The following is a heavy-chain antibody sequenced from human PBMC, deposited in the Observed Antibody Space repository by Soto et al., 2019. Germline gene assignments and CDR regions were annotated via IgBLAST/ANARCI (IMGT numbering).Heavy chain of an antibody. D-gene: IGHD2-15*01. CDR2: INPNGGST. CDR1: GYIFTYYY. CDR3: AREFCTGGSCYSGSFDP. J-gene: IGHJ5*02. Sequence: ASLKVSCKASGYIFTYYYMHWVRQSPGQGLEWMGRINPNGGSTSYAQKFQGRVTMTSDTSTSTLYMELRSLRSEDTAVYYCAREFCTGGSCYSGSFDPWGQGTLVTVSS. V-gene: IGHV1-46*01.